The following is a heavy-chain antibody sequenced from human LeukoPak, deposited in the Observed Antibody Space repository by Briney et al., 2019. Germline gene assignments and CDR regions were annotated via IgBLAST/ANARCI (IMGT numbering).Heavy chain of an antibody. J-gene: IGHJ4*02. CDR1: GFTFSSYG. CDR2: IWYDGSNK. D-gene: IGHD4-17*01. V-gene: IGHV3-33*01. Sequence: GGSLRLSCAASGFTFSSYGMHWVRQAPGKGLEWVAVIWYDGSNKYYADSVKGRFTIPRDNSKNTLYLQMNSLRAEDTAVYYCARDITVTGDYFDYWGQGTLVTVSS. CDR3: ARDITVTGDYFDY.